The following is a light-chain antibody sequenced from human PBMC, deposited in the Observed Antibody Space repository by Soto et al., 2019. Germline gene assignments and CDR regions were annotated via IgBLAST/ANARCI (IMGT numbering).Light chain of an antibody. CDR2: DAS. Sequence: DIQMTQSPSTLSASVGDRVTITCRASQSISIWLAWYQQKPGKAPKLLIYDASSLESGGPSSVRGSGYGTEFTLNLSSLQPDDFATYYCQKYNSLWPFGQGTKVEIK. CDR1: QSISIW. CDR3: QKYNSLWP. V-gene: IGKV1-5*01. J-gene: IGKJ1*01.